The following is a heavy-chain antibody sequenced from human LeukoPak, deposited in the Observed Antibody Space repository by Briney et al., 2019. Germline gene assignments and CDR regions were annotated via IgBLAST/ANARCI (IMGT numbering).Heavy chain of an antibody. V-gene: IGHV4-39*01. Sequence: SSETLSLTCIASGGSISTNNYHWGWIRQAPGKGLEWIGSIYFGGSVNYNPSLKSRVTISMDTSKNQFYLNLSFVTAADTALYYCARGGIISRIVRGGFDSWGQGTLVAVSS. CDR1: GGSISTNNYH. J-gene: IGHJ5*01. CDR2: IYFGGSV. D-gene: IGHD3-10*02. CDR3: ARGGIISRIVRGGFDS.